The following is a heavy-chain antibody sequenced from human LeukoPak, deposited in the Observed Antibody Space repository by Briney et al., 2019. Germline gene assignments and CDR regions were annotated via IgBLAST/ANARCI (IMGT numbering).Heavy chain of an antibody. CDR2: IIPIFGTA. CDR3: ARDGQIFGVVPDRGFDP. J-gene: IGHJ5*02. V-gene: IGHV1-69*13. Sequence: GASVKVSCKASGGTFSNYAISWVRQAPGQGLEWMGGIIPIFGTANYARKFQGRVTITADESTSTAYMELSSLRSEDTAVYYCARDGQIFGVVPDRGFDPWGQGTLVTVSS. D-gene: IGHD3-3*01. CDR1: GGTFSNYA.